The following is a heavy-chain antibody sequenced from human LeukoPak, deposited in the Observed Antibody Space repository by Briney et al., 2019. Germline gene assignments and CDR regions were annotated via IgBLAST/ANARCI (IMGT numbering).Heavy chain of an antibody. D-gene: IGHD2-2*01. Sequence: GGSLRLSCAASGFTFSGYAMNWVRQAPGKGLEWVLGVSGSGDNTYYADSVKGRFTISRDNSKNTLYLQMNSLRADDTAVYYCAGWSRSCSSTSCLFDYWGQGTLVTVSS. V-gene: IGHV3-23*01. CDR3: AGWSRSCSSTSCLFDY. CDR1: GFTFSGYA. J-gene: IGHJ4*02. CDR2: VSGSGDNT.